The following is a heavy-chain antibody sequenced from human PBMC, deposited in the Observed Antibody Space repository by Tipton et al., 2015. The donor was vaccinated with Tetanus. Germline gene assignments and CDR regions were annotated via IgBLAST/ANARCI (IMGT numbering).Heavy chain of an antibody. CDR2: ISGDGSTI. Sequence: SLRLSCAVSGFIFSDYYMSWIRKAPGRGLEWLSFISGDGSTIHYADSAKGRFTISRDNAKNSLYLQMNSLRAEDTAVYYCASGSALDYWGQGTLVTVSS. CDR1: GFIFSDYY. D-gene: IGHD6-25*01. V-gene: IGHV3-11*04. CDR3: ASGSALDY. J-gene: IGHJ4*02.